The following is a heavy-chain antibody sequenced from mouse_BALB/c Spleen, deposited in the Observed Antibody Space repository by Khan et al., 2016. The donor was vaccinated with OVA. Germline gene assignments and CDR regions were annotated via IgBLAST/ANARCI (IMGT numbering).Heavy chain of an antibody. Sequence: EVQLQESGPGLVKPSQSLSLTCTVTGYSITSDYAWNWIRQFPGNKLDWMGYISYSGSTSYNPSLKSRISITRDTSKNQFFLQLNSVTTEDTATYYCASNGNYFAYWGQGTLATVSA. J-gene: IGHJ3*01. D-gene: IGHD2-1*01. V-gene: IGHV3-2*02. CDR1: GYSITSDYA. CDR2: ISYSGST. CDR3: ASNGNYFAY.